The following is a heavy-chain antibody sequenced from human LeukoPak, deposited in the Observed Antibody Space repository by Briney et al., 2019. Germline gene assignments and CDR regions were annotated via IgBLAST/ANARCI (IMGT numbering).Heavy chain of an antibody. CDR1: GFTFSRSW. V-gene: IGHV3-74*01. CDR3: ATTGDGSYYDL. CDR2: INDDETVT. D-gene: IGHD1-26*01. Sequence: GGSLRLSCAASGFTFSRSWMHWVRQAAGKGLEWVSRINDDETVTTYADSVRGRFTISRDNARNTLYLQMNSLRTEDTAVYYCATTGDGSYYDLWGQGTLLTVSS. J-gene: IGHJ5*02.